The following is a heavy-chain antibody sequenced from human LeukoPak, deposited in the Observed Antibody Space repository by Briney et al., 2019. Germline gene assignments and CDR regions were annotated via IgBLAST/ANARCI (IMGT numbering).Heavy chain of an antibody. CDR1: GGTFSSYA. D-gene: IGHD2-15*01. J-gene: IGHJ4*02. CDR3: AREYLFGGGFDY. CDR2: IIPIFGTA. V-gene: IGHV1-69*13. Sequence: GASVKVSCKASGGTFSSYAISWVRQAPGQGLEWMGGIIPIFGTANYAQKFQGRVTITADESTSTAYMELSSLRSEDTAVYYCAREYLFGGGFDYWGQGTLVTVSS.